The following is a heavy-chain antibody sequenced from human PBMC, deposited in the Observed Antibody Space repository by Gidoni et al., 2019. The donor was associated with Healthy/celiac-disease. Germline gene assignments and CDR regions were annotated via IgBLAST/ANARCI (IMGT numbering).Heavy chain of an antibody. CDR1: GGSISSGGYS. CDR3: ARGGQLEPLDY. CDR2: IYHSGST. D-gene: IGHD1-1*01. J-gene: IGHJ4*02. V-gene: IGHV4-30-2*01. Sequence: QLQLQESGSGLVKPSQTLDLTCAASGGSISSGGYSWSWIRPPPGKGLEWIGYIYHSGSTYSTPSLKSRVTISVDRSKNQFSLKLSSVTAADTAVYYCARGGQLEPLDYWGQGTLVTVSS.